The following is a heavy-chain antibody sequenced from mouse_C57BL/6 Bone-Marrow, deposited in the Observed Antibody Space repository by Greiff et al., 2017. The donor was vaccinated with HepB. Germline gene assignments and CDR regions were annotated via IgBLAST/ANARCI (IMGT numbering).Heavy chain of an antibody. J-gene: IGHJ2*01. CDR3: TTVVATNFDY. Sequence: EVQRVESGAELVRPGASVKLSCTASGFNIKDDYMHWVKQRPEQGLEWIGWIDPENGDTEYASKFQGKATITADTSSNTAYLQLSSLTSEDTAVYYCTTVVATNFDYWGQGTTLTVSS. V-gene: IGHV14-4*01. CDR2: IDPENGDT. D-gene: IGHD1-1*01. CDR1: GFNIKDDY.